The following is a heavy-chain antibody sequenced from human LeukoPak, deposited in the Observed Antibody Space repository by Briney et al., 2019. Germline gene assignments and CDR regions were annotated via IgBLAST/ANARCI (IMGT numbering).Heavy chain of an antibody. Sequence: ASVKVSCTASGSTFTDYYMHWVRQAPGRGLEWMGWINPNSGGTNFAQKFQGRVTMTRDTSISTAYMELNRLRSDDTAVYYCARAGLWDYSDSSGYHNGAFDIWGQGTMVTVSS. V-gene: IGHV1-2*02. CDR3: ARAGLWDYSDSSGYHNGAFDI. J-gene: IGHJ3*02. CDR1: GSTFTDYY. D-gene: IGHD3-22*01. CDR2: INPNSGGT.